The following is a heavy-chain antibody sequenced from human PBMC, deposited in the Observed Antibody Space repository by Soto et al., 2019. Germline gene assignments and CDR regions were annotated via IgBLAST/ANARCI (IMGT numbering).Heavy chain of an antibody. CDR1: GFTFSSYA. CDR2: ISYDGSNK. Sequence: QVQLVESGGGVVQPGRSLRLSCAASGFTFSSYAMHWVRQAPGKGLEWVAVISYDGSNKYYADSVKGRFTISRDNSKNTLYLQMNSLRAEDTAVYYCARDYGSGITTNYYYYGMYVWGQGTTVTVSS. V-gene: IGHV3-30-3*01. D-gene: IGHD3-10*01. J-gene: IGHJ6*02. CDR3: ARDYGSGITTNYYYYGMYV.